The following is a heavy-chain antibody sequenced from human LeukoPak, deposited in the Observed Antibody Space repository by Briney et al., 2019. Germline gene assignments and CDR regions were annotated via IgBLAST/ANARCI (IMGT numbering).Heavy chain of an antibody. J-gene: IGHJ4*02. CDR3: ARGPTYSGSLDY. CDR2: INHSGST. D-gene: IGHD1-26*01. V-gene: IGHV4-34*01. Sequence: SETLSLTCAVYGGSFSGYYWSWIRQPLGKGLEWIGEINHSGSTNYNPSLKSRVTISVDTSKNQFSLKLSSVTAADTAVYYCARGPTYSGSLDYWGQGTLVTVSS. CDR1: GGSFSGYY.